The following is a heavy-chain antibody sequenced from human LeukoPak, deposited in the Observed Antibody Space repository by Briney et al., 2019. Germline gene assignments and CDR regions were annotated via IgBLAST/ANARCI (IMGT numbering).Heavy chain of an antibody. CDR1: EFTVSNNY. V-gene: IGHV3-53*01. CDR2: LYSCYSI. CDR3: ARGYAGAFDY. Sequence: GESLKISFAASEFTVSNNYITWVRQAPGKGFAWVSVLYSCYSIYFADCVKGRFTISRDNSKSTLYLQMNSLRVEDTGVYYCARGYAGAFDYWGQGTLVTVSS. D-gene: IGHD6-25*01. J-gene: IGHJ4*02.